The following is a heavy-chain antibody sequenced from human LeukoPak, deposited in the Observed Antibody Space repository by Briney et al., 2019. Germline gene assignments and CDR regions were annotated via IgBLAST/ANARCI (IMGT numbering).Heavy chain of an antibody. Sequence: PSETLSLTCAVSGYSISRGYYWALIRQPPGKGLEWIGTVYHTGSTYYNPSLDSRVTISVDTSKNEFSLNLNSVTAADTAVYYCARAGWIITSGIDYWGQGALVTVSS. D-gene: IGHD3-10*01. J-gene: IGHJ4*02. V-gene: IGHV4-38-2*01. CDR1: GYSISRGYY. CDR2: VYHTGST. CDR3: ARAGWIITSGIDY.